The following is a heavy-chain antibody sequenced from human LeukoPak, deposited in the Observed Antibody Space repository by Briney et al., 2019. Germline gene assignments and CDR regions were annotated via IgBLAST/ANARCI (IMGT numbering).Heavy chain of an antibody. Sequence: GGSLRLSCAASGFTFSDYFMSWIRQAPGKGLEWVSYISSRSDTIFYADSVKGRFTISRDNAKNSLYLQMNSLRAEDTAVYYCARDFWDYGGDYWGQGTLVTVSS. D-gene: IGHD4-23*01. V-gene: IGHV3-11*01. J-gene: IGHJ4*02. CDR2: ISSRSDTI. CDR3: ARDFWDYGGDY. CDR1: GFTFSDYF.